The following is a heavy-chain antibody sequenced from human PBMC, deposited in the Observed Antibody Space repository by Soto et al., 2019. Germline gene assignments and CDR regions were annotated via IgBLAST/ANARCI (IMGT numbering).Heavy chain of an antibody. V-gene: IGHV3-49*03. J-gene: IGHJ5*02. D-gene: IGHD2-21*02. CDR2: IRSKAYGGTT. Sequence: LRLSCTASGFTFGDYAMSWFRQAPGKGLGWVGFIRSKAYGGTTEYAASVKGRFTISRDDSKSIAYLQMNSLKTEDTAVYYCTVVTDNWFDPWGQGTLVTVSS. CDR3: TVVTDNWFDP. CDR1: GFTFGDYA.